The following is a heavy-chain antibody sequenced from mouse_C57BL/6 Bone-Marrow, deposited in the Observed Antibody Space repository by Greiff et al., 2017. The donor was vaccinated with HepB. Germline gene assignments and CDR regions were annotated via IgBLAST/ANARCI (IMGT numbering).Heavy chain of an antibody. Sequence: VQLQQSGPELVKPGASVKMSCKASGYTFTDYNMHWVKQSHGKSLEWIGYINPNNGGTSYNQKFKGKATLTVNKSSSTAYMELRSLTSEDSAVYYCARGRGVVDWYFDVWGTGTTVTVSS. CDR1: GYTFTDYN. CDR3: ARGRGVVDWYFDV. D-gene: IGHD1-1*01. V-gene: IGHV1-22*01. J-gene: IGHJ1*03. CDR2: INPNNGGT.